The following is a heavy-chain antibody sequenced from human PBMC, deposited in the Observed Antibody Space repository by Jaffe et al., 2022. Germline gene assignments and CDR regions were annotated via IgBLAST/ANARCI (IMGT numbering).Heavy chain of an antibody. D-gene: IGHD3-10*01. V-gene: IGHV3-21*01. CDR3: AREGPFGIPFDY. J-gene: IGHJ4*02. CDR2: ISSSSSYI. CDR1: GFTFSSYS. Sequence: EVQLVESGGGLVKPGGSLRLSCAASGFTFSSYSMNWVRQAPGKGLEWVSSISSSSSYIYYADSVKGRFTISRDNAKNSLYLQMNSLRAEDTAVYYCAREGPFGIPFDYWGQGTLVTVSS.